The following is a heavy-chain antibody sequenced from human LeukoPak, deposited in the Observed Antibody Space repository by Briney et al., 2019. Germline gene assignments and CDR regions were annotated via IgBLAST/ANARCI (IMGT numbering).Heavy chain of an antibody. V-gene: IGHV3-48*01. D-gene: IGHD2-21*01. CDR3: ASHRVYCAYDY. CDR1: GFTFSSYS. CDR2: ISSGSSLR. Sequence: GGSLRLSCAVSGFTFSSYSMNWVRQAPGKGLEWISYISSGSSLRYYADSVKGRFTISRDNAKNSLYLQMNSLRAEDTAVYYFASHRVYCAYDYWSQGTLVTVSS. J-gene: IGHJ4*02.